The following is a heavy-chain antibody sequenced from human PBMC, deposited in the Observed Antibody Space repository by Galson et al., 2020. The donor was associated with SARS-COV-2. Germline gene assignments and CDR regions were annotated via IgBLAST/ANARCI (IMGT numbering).Heavy chain of an antibody. V-gene: IGHV3-49*03. CDR3: SSNKLLWFGVYAY. Sequence: GGSLRLSCTASGFTFGDYAMSWFRQAPGKGLEWVGFIRSKAYGGTTEYAASVKGRFTISRDDSKSIAYLQMNSLKTEDTAVYYCSSNKLLWFGVYAYWGQGTLVTVSS. J-gene: IGHJ4*02. CDR2: IRSKAYGGTT. D-gene: IGHD3-10*01. CDR1: GFTFGDYA.